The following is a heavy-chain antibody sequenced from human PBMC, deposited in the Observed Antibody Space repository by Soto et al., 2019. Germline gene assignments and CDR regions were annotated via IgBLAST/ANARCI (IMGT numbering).Heavy chain of an antibody. CDR3: VKAESIGVPYYYYGMDV. J-gene: IGHJ6*02. Sequence: GGSLRLSCSASGFTFSSYAMHWVRQAPGKGLEYVSAISSNGGSTYYADSVKGRFTISRDNSKNTLYLQMSSLRAEDTAVYYCVKAESIGVPYYYYGMDVWGQGTTVTVSS. CDR2: ISSNGGST. D-gene: IGHD3-10*01. CDR1: GFTFSSYA. V-gene: IGHV3-64D*08.